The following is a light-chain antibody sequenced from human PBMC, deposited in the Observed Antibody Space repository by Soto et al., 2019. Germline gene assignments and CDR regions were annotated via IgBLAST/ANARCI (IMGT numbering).Light chain of an antibody. Sequence: VLTHPVSVSGSHRPSIPIFCTETNSDVGGYNYVSWFRQHPGKAPKLVIYDVSNRPSGVSSRFSGSKSGNTASLTISGLQAEDEADYYCTSYTTSSTLRYVFGTGTKSPS. CDR2: DVS. V-gene: IGLV2-14*01. CDR1: NSDVGGYNY. J-gene: IGLJ1*01. CDR3: TSYTTSSTLRYV.